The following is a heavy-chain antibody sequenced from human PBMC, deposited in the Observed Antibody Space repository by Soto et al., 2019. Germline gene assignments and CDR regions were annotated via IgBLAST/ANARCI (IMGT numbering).Heavy chain of an antibody. CDR1: GYTFTSYG. D-gene: IGHD3-3*01. CDR2: ISAYNGNT. CDR3: ARDLDSDDFWSGYGGGEY. V-gene: IGHV1-18*01. Sequence: QVQLVQSGAEVKKPGASVKVSGKASGYTFTSYGISWVRQAPGQGLEWMGWISAYNGNTNYAQKLQGRVTMTTDTSTSTAYLEPGSLRSDDTAVYHCARDLDSDDFWSGYGGGEYRGQGTLVTVS. J-gene: IGHJ4*01.